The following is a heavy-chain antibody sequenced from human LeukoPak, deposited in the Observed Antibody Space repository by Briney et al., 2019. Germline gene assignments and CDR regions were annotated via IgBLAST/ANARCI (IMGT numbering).Heavy chain of an antibody. V-gene: IGHV3-7*01. CDR1: GFTFSSYW. CDR3: ARDWLAGNPYHAFDL. D-gene: IGHD3-22*01. Sequence: GGSLRLSCAASGFTFSSYWMSWVRQAPGRGLECVANIKEDGSEEYYVDSVKGRFSISRDNAKNSLYLQMNSLRAEDTAVYYCARDWLAGNPYHAFDLWGKGTMVTVSS. J-gene: IGHJ3*01. CDR2: IKEDGSEE.